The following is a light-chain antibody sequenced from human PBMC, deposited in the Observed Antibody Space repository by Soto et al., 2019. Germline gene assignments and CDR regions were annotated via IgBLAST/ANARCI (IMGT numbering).Light chain of an antibody. V-gene: IGLV2-14*01. CDR1: SSDVGGYNY. Sequence: QSALTQPASVSGSPGQSITISCTGTSSDVGGYNYVSGYQQHPGKAPKLMIYDVSNRPSGVSNRFSGSKSGNTASLTISGLQAEDEADYYCSSYTSSRTLDVFGTGTKVTVL. CDR3: SSYTSSRTLDV. CDR2: DVS. J-gene: IGLJ1*01.